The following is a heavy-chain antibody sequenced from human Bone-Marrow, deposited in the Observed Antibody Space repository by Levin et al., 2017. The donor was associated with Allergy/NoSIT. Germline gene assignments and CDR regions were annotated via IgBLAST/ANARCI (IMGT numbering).Heavy chain of an antibody. D-gene: IGHD2-2*01. J-gene: IGHJ1*01. CDR2: IYSGGNT. CDR3: ARDGCSSTSCLLD. Sequence: SCAASGFTVSNNYMNWVRQAPGKGLEWVSVIYSGGNTYYADSVKGRFTISRDNSKNTLYLQMNSLRAEDTAVYYCARDGCSSTSCLLDWGQGTLVTVSS. CDR1: GFTVSNNY. V-gene: IGHV3-53*01.